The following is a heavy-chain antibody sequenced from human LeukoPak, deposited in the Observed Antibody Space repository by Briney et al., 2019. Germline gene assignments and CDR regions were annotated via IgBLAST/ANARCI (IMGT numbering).Heavy chain of an antibody. V-gene: IGHV3-7*01. CDR3: ARILPRQYRPPYYYYMDV. Sequence: QPGGSLRLSCAASGFTFSSYWMSWVRQAPGKGLEWVANIKQDGSEKYYVDSVKGRFTISRDNAKNSLYLQMNSLRAEDTAVYYCARILPRQYRPPYYYYMDVWGKGTTVTVSS. CDR2: IKQDGSEK. D-gene: IGHD4-11*01. J-gene: IGHJ6*03. CDR1: GFTFSSYW.